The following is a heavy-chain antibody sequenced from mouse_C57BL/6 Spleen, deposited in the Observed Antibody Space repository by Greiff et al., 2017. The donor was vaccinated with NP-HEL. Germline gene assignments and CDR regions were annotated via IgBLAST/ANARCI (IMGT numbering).Heavy chain of an antibody. CDR1: GYTFTSYW. V-gene: IGHV1-69*01. CDR3: ARRHATGTGYFDY. Sequence: VQLQQPGAELVMPGASVKLSCKASGYTFTSYWMHWVKQRPGQGLEWIGEIDPSDSYTNYNQKFKGKSTLTVDKSSSTAYMQLSSLTSEDSAVYYCARRHATGTGYFDYWGQGTTLTVSS. D-gene: IGHD4-1*02. J-gene: IGHJ2*01. CDR2: IDPSDSYT.